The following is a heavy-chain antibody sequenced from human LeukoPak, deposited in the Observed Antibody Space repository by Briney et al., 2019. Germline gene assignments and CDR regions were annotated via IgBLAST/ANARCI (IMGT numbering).Heavy chain of an antibody. D-gene: IGHD1-1*01. Sequence: SETLSLTCTVSGASISSSHYYWAWIRQPPGRGLEWIGSIHYSGGTYYNPSLESRVTISVDTSKNQFSLKLSSVTAADTAVYYCARGNNWNDQFDYWGQGTLVTVSS. J-gene: IGHJ4*02. CDR3: ARGNNWNDQFDY. V-gene: IGHV4-39*07. CDR1: GASISSSHYY. CDR2: IHYSGGT.